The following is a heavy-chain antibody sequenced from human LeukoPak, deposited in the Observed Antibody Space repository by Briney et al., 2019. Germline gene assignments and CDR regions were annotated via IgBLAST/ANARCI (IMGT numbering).Heavy chain of an antibody. CDR1: GFTFITYA. V-gene: IGHV3-23*01. J-gene: IGHJ1*01. CDR3: AKGFSTHYEY. CDR2: ITGSGGRT. D-gene: IGHD3-22*01. Sequence: PGGSLRLSCAASGFTFITYAMSWVRQAPGKGLEWVSGITGSGGRTYYADSVKGRFTISRDNSKNTLFLQMNSLSAEDTAVYYCAKGFSTHYEYWGQGTLVTVSS.